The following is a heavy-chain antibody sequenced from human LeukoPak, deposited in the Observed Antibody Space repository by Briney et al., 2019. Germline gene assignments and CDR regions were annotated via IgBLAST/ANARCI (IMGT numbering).Heavy chain of an antibody. V-gene: IGHV4-34*01. CDR1: GGSFSGYY. CDR3: AGGLAYCGGDCYSGGMDV. J-gene: IGHJ6*02. CDR2: INHSGST. Sequence: SETLSLTCAVYGGSFSGYYWSWIRQPPGKGLEWIGEINHSGSTNYNPSLKSRVTISVDTSKNQFSLKLSSVTAADTAVYYCAGGLAYCGGDCYSGGMDVWGQGTTVTVSS. D-gene: IGHD2-21*02.